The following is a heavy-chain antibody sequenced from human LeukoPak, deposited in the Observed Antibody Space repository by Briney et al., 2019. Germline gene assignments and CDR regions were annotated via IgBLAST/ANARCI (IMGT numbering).Heavy chain of an antibody. Sequence: KPSETLSLTCAVYGGSFSGYHWSWIRQPPGKGLEWIGEINHSGSTNYNPSLKSRVTISVDTSKNQFSLKLSSVTAADTAVYYCARGSGGSYHRLDYRGQGTLVTVSS. CDR1: GGSFSGYH. CDR2: INHSGST. CDR3: ARGSGGSYHRLDY. J-gene: IGHJ4*02. V-gene: IGHV4-34*01. D-gene: IGHD1-26*01.